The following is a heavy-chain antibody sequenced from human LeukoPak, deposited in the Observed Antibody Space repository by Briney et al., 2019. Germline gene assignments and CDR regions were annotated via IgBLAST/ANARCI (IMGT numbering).Heavy chain of an antibody. CDR2: VFYSGHT. J-gene: IGHJ5*02. CDR1: GGSITSHS. D-gene: IGHD2-15*01. Sequence: SETLSLTCTVSGGSITSHSWSWIRQPPGKGLEWIGYVFYSGHTNYNPSLRSRITISVDTSKTQFSLRLTSVTAADTAVYYCARDTDRRSSPGSWFDPWGQETLVTVSS. CDR3: ARDTDRRSSPGSWFDP. V-gene: IGHV4-59*11.